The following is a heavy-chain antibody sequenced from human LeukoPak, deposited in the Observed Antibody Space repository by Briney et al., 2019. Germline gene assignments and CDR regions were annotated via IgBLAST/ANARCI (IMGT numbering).Heavy chain of an antibody. D-gene: IGHD4-17*01. J-gene: IGHJ4*02. Sequence: SETLSLTCAVSGYSISTGYFWGWIRQPPGKGLEWIGSMYHAGSTYYNPSLKSRITMSLDTSKSQFSLRLSSVTAADTAVYYCVRGSSTVTTEEDYWGQGILVTVSP. CDR2: MYHAGST. CDR3: VRGSSTVTTEEDY. V-gene: IGHV4-38-2*01. CDR1: GYSISTGYF.